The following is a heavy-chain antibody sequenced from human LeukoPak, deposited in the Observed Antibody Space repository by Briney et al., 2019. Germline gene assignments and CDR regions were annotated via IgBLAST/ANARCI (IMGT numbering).Heavy chain of an antibody. CDR1: GFTLSSYS. Sequence: GGSLRLSCAASGFTLSSYSMNWVRQAPGKGLEWVSSISSSSSYIYYADSVKGRFTISRDNAKNSLYLQMNSLRAEDTAVYYCARGHGSGFYYYYIDVWGKGTTVTVSS. J-gene: IGHJ6*03. D-gene: IGHD2-15*01. CDR3: ARGHGSGFYYYYIDV. CDR2: ISSSSSYI. V-gene: IGHV3-21*01.